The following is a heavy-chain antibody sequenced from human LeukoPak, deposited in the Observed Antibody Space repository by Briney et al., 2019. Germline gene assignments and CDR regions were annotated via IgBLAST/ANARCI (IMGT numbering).Heavy chain of an antibody. CDR2: IIPIFGTA. J-gene: IGHJ5*02. Sequence: GASVKVSCKASGGTFSSYAISWVRQAPGQGLEWMGGIIPIFGTANYAQKFQGRVTITTDESTSTAYMELNSLRSEDTAVYYCARPRLNWNYVAWFDPWGQGTLVTVSS. CDR1: GGTFSSYA. CDR3: ARPRLNWNYVAWFDP. D-gene: IGHD1-7*01. V-gene: IGHV1-69*05.